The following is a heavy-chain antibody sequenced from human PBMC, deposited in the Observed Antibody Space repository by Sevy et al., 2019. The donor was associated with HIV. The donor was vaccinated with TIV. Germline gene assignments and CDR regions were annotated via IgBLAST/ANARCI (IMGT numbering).Heavy chain of an antibody. CDR3: ARDHCTDGACFRSGYFDY. J-gene: IGHJ4*02. Sequence: GGSLRLSCAASGFTFADHAFHWVRQAPGKGLEWVAIISFDGRNKRLAESVKGRFTISRDDSKNTVYRQMTSLRPEETAVYYCARDHCTDGACFRSGYFDYWGQGTLVTVSS. V-gene: IGHV3-30*04. D-gene: IGHD2-8*01. CDR1: GFTFADHA. CDR2: ISFDGRNK.